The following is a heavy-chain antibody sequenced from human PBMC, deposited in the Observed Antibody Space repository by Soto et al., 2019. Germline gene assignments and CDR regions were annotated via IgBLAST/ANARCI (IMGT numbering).Heavy chain of an antibody. CDR1: GYTFTSYY. J-gene: IGHJ6*03. D-gene: IGHD6-13*01. Sequence: ASVKVSCKASGYTFTSYYMHWVRQAPGQGLEWMGIINPSGGSTSYAQKFQGRVTMTRDTSTSTVYMELSSLRSEDTAVYYCARGPLSIAAAGALYYYYYMDVWGKGTTVTVSS. V-gene: IGHV1-46*03. CDR3: ARGPLSIAAAGALYYYYYMDV. CDR2: INPSGGST.